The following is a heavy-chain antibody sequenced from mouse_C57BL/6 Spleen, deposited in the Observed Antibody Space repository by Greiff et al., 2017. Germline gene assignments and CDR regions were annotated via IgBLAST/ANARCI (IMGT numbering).Heavy chain of an antibody. J-gene: IGHJ3*01. CDR1: GYTFTSYW. D-gene: IGHD1-2*01. Sequence: VQLQQPGTELVKPGASVKLSCKASGYTFTSYWMHWVKQRPGQGLAWIGNINPSNGGTNYNEKFKSKATLTVDKSSSTAYMQLSSLTSEDSAVYYCARWDYYGSWSAYWGQGTLVTVSA. CDR2: INPSNGGT. V-gene: IGHV1-53*01. CDR3: ARWDYYGSWSAY.